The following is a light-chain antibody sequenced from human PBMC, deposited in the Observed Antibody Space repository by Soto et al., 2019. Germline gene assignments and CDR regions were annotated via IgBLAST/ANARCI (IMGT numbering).Light chain of an antibody. J-gene: IGKJ5*01. Sequence: EVVLTQSPANLSLSPGEGATLSCRASQSISSSYLSWYQQKPGQAPRLLIYGGSSRATGIPVRFSGSGSETDFTLTITRLEPEDFAMYYCQQYSSSLITFGQGTRLEIK. CDR1: QSISSSY. CDR2: GGS. CDR3: QQYSSSLIT. V-gene: IGKV3-20*01.